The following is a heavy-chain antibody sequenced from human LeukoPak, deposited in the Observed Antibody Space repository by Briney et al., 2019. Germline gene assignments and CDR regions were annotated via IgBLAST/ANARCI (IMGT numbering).Heavy chain of an antibody. Sequence: GGSLRLSCATSGFTFSRHSMNWVRQASGKGLEWVAVISYDGTNKYYADSVKGRFTISRDNSKNTLYLQMNSLRDEDTAVYYCARGVDYWGQGTLVTVSS. CDR1: GFTFSRHS. CDR3: ARGVDY. CDR2: ISYDGTNK. V-gene: IGHV3-30*03. J-gene: IGHJ4*02.